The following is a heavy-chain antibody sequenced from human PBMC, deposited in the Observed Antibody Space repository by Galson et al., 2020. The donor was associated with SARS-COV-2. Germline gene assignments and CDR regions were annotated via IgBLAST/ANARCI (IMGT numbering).Heavy chain of an antibody. V-gene: IGHV1-24*01. J-gene: IGHJ6*02. CDR2: FDPEDGET. D-gene: IGHD4-17*01. CDR3: ATAPAVRRDDYGEYNYYYGIDV. CDR1: GYTLTEFY. Sequence: ASVKVSCKVSGYTLTEFYMHWVRQAPGKGLEWMGGFDPEDGETIYAQKFQGRVTMTEDTSTDTAYMELSSLRSEDTAVYYCATAPAVRRDDYGEYNYYYGIDVWGQGTTVTGSS.